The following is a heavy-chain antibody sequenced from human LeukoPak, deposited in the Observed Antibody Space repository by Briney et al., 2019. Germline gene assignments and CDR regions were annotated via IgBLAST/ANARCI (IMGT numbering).Heavy chain of an antibody. J-gene: IGHJ6*03. CDR3: AREGGYCSSTSCFHYYYMDV. CDR1: GYTFTSYG. D-gene: IGHD2-2*03. V-gene: IGHV1-18*01. CDR2: ISAYNGNT. Sequence: GESLKISCKGSGYTFTSYGISWVRQAPGQGLEWMGWISAYNGNTNYAQKLQGRVTMTTDTSTSTAYMELRSLRSDDTAVYYCAREGGYCSSTSCFHYYYMDVRGKGTTVTISS.